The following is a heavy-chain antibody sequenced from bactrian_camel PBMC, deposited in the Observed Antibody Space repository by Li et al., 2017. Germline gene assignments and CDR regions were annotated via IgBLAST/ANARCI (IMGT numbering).Heavy chain of an antibody. V-gene: IGHV3-2*01. D-gene: IGHD1*01. CDR1: GFTFSSYY. CDR2: IYSDGSNT. Sequence: QLVESGGGSVQPGGSLRLSCAASGFTFSSYYMSWVRQAPGKGLEWVSTIYSDGSNTYYADSVKGRFTISQDNAANSVYLQMSNLKPEDTDMYYCATQRSAVKHCSSAYWGRALLSDFGYRGQGTQVTVS. CDR3: ATQRSAVKHCSSAYWGRALLSDFGY. J-gene: IGHJ6*01.